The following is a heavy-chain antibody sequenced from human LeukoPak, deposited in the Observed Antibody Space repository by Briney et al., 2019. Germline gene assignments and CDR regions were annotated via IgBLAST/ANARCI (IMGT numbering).Heavy chain of an antibody. CDR1: IDSITNYY. CDR2: IYHSGNT. Sequence: PSETLSLTCSVPIDSITNYYWSWIRQPPGKGLEWIGFIYHSGNTNKNPSLTTRVTMSVDTSKTQITLRLSSVTAADTAVYYCAREEGIAAAGALEYWGQGILVTVSS. V-gene: IGHV4-59*01. J-gene: IGHJ4*02. CDR3: AREEGIAAAGALEY. D-gene: IGHD6-13*01.